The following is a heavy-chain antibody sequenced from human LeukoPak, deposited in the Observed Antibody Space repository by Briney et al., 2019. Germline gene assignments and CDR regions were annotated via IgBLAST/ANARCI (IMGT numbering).Heavy chain of an antibody. CDR1: GFTFSSYS. CDR3: AREDDYGDYEWGERDY. Sequence: GGSLRLSCAASGFTFSSYSMNWVRQAPGKGLEWVSSISSSSSYICYADSVKGRFTISRDNAKNSLYLQMNSLRAEDTAVYYCAREDDYGDYEWGERDYWGQGTLVTVSS. D-gene: IGHD4-17*01. CDR2: ISSSSSYI. V-gene: IGHV3-21*01. J-gene: IGHJ4*02.